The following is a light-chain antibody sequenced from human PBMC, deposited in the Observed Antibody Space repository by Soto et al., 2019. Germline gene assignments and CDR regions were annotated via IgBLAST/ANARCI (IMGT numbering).Light chain of an antibody. V-gene: IGLV4-69*01. J-gene: IGLJ2*01. CDR2: VNSDGTH. CDR1: SGHSTYT. CDR3: QTWVTGSFVV. Sequence: QSVLTQSPSASASLGASVKLTCTLSSGHSTYTIAWQQKQPGKGPRYLMRVNSDGTHTKGDGIPDRFSGSSSGTERYLTISSLQSEDEADYYCQTWVTGSFVVFGGGTKLTVL.